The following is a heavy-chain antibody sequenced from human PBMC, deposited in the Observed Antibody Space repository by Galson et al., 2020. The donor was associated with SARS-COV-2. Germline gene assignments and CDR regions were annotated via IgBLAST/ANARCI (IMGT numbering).Heavy chain of an antibody. J-gene: IGHJ6*02. CDR3: ARDEGIRGYNYGRLYYGMDV. Sequence: NSGGSLRLSCAASGFPFSTYSMNWVRLAPGKGLEWVSSLSTSSSYTYYVDSVKGRFSISRDNPRNSLSLQMNSLRAEDTAVYYCARDEGIRGYNYGRLYYGMDVWGQGTTVTVSS. D-gene: IGHD5-18*01. V-gene: IGHV3-21*01. CDR2: LSTSSSYT. CDR1: GFPFSTYS.